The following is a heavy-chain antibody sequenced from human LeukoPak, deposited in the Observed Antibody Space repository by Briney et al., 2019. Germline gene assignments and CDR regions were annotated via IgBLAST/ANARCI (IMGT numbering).Heavy chain of an antibody. V-gene: IGHV3-33*06. CDR3: AKGDGAFNI. CDR1: GFTFSSYG. CDR2: IWYDGSNK. D-gene: IGHD3-16*01. J-gene: IGHJ3*02. Sequence: PGRSLRLSCAASGFTFSSYGMHWVRQAPGKGLEWVAVIWYDGSNKYYADSVKGRFTISRDNSKNTLYLQMNSLRAEDTAVYYCAKGDGAFNIWGQGTMVTVSS.